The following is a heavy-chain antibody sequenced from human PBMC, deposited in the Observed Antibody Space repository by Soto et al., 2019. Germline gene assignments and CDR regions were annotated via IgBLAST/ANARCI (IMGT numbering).Heavy chain of an antibody. CDR1: GFIFSSYA. D-gene: IGHD3-10*01. J-gene: IGHJ5*02. CDR3: AKGYGSGLNWFDR. CDR2: ISGSDGRT. Sequence: EVQLWESGGGFIQPGGSLRLSCAASGFIFSSYAMSWVGQGPGKGLEWVSGISGSDGRTYYADSVKGRFTISRDNSKNTFYLQMNSLRAEDTAVYYCAKGYGSGLNWFDRWGQGTLVTVSS. V-gene: IGHV3-23*01.